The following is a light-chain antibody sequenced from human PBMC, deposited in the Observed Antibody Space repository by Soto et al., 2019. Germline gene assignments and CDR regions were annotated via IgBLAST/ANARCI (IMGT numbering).Light chain of an antibody. CDR3: KSYAGSNTYV. CDR1: KSDIGVCDF. V-gene: IGLV2-8*01. CDR2: EVV. J-gene: IGLJ1*01. Sequence: QSALTQPHSASGSPGQSVTISCTGTKSDIGVCDFVSWYQHHPGKAPRLFIYEVVQRPSGVPDRFSGSKSGNTASLTVSGLQAADEADYFCKSYAGSNTYVFGSGTKVTVL.